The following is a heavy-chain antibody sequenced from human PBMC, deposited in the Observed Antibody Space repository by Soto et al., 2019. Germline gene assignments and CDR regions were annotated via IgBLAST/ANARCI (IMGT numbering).Heavy chain of an antibody. CDR3: ARTNILTGYFPNWFDP. CDR1: GYSFTSYW. V-gene: IGHV5-51*01. CDR2: IYPGDSDT. Sequence: PGESLKISCKGSGYSFTSYWIGWVRQMPGKGLEWMGIIYPGDSDTRYSPSFQGQVTISADKSITTAYLQWSSLKASDTAMYYCARTNILTGYFPNWFDPWGQGTLVTSPQ. J-gene: IGHJ5*02. D-gene: IGHD3-9*01.